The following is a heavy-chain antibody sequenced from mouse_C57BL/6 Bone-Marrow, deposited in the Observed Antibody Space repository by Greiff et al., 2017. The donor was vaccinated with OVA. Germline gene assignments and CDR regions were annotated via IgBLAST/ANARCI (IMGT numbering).Heavy chain of an antibody. Sequence: VQLQQPGAELVKPGASVKLSCKASGYTFTSYWMHWVKQRPGQGLEWIGMIHPNSGSTNYNEKFKSKATLTADKSSSTAYMELRSLTSEDSAVYFCAKGNSFAYWGQGTLVTVSA. D-gene: IGHD2-1*01. V-gene: IGHV1-64*01. CDR1: GYTFTSYW. CDR2: IHPNSGST. J-gene: IGHJ3*01. CDR3: AKGNSFAY.